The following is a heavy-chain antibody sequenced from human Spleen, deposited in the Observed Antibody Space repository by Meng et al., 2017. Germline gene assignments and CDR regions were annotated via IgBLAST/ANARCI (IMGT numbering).Heavy chain of an antibody. J-gene: IGHJ5*02. V-gene: IGHV1-8*01. CDR2: MNPNSGNT. CDR3: ARDLRRVGGSRFDP. D-gene: IGHD1-26*01. Sequence: ASVKVSCKASGYTFTSYDINWVRQATGQGLEWMGWMNPNSGNTGYAQKFQGRVTITRNTSISTAYMELSSLRSEDTAVYYCARDLRRVGGSRFDPWGQGTLVTVSS. CDR1: GYTFTSYD.